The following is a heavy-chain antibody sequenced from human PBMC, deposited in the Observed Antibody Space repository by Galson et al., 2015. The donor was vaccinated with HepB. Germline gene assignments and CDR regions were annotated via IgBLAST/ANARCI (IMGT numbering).Heavy chain of an antibody. CDR3: ARDSFYDDSSASYPRGYSYHMDV. D-gene: IGHD3-22*01. Sequence: SVKVSCKASGGPFTSYNFNWVRQAPGQGLEYMGRVIPILPIAQYAPKFRGRVTITADMSTSTAYMELSSLRSEDTAVYFCARDSFYDDSSASYPRGYSYHMDVWGQGTAVTVSS. CDR1: GGPFTSYN. J-gene: IGHJ6*02. CDR2: VIPILPIA. V-gene: IGHV1-69*04.